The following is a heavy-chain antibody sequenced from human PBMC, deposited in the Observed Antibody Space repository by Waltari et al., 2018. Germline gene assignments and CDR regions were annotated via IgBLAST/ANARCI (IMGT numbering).Heavy chain of an antibody. CDR3: ARDHRWVRGVRERSGAYAFDI. CDR2: IYYSGST. CDR1: GGPISSHY. Sequence: QVQLQESGPGLVKPSETLSLTCTVSGGPISSHYCSWIRQPPGKGLEWIGYIYYSGSTNYNPSLKSRVTISVDTSKNQFSLKLSSVTAADTAVYYCARDHRWVRGVRERSGAYAFDIWGQGTMVTVSS. D-gene: IGHD3-10*01. V-gene: IGHV4-59*11. J-gene: IGHJ3*02.